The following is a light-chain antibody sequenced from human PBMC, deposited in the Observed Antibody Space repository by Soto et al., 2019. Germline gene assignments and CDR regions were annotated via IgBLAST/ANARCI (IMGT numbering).Light chain of an antibody. CDR3: QQANSFPLT. CDR2: AAS. V-gene: IGKV1D-12*01. CDR1: QGISSW. Sequence: DTLMTQSPSFVSASVGDRVTITCRASQGISSWLAWYQQEPGKAPKLLIDAASHLQSGVPSRFSGSGSGTHFSLTISSLQLEDFATYYCQQANSFPLTFGGGTKVEIK. J-gene: IGKJ4*01.